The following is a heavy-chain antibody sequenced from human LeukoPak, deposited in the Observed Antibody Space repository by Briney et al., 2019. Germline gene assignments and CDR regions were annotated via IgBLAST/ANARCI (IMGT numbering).Heavy chain of an antibody. J-gene: IGHJ4*02. V-gene: IGHV3-9*01. CDR2: ISWNSGSI. CDR3: ARGAGGSGSYNNNSDY. Sequence: GRSLRLPCAASGFTFDNYAMHWVREAPGKGLEWVSGISWNSGSIGYADSVKGRFTISRDNAKNSLYVHMTSLRAEDTALYYCARGAGGSGSYNNNSDYWGQGTLVTVSS. CDR1: GFTFDNYA. D-gene: IGHD3-10*01.